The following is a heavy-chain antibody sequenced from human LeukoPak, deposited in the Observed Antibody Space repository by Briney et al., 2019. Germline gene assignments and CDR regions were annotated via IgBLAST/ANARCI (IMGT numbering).Heavy chain of an antibody. CDR3: TRGDPAALDY. CDR2: IHHSGST. D-gene: IGHD2-2*01. CDR1: GGSISSSRYY. V-gene: IGHV4-39*07. Sequence: NPSETLSLTCTVSGGSISSSRYYWGWVRQSPEKGLEWIGCIHHSGSTYYDNPSLKSRVTILVDTSKNQFSLKMSSVTAADTAVYYCTRGDPAALDYWGQGTRVTVSS. J-gene: IGHJ4*02.